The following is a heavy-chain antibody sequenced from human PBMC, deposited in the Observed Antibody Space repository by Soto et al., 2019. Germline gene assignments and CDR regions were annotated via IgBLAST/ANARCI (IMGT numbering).Heavy chain of an antibody. CDR1: GVSFNNNG. J-gene: IGHJ6*02. CDR2: VSPPFRTS. D-gene: IGHD3-10*01. Sequence: QVPLVQSGAEVKKPGSSVKVSCKTSGVSFNNNGIGWVRQAPGHGLEWMGGVSPPFRTSNYARAGQGRIAITAGASRRTVNMGRSSLTSEDPAQYYCARVLYYGSGSYSPYGMDVWGQGTRVTVSS. V-gene: IGHV1-69*01. CDR3: ARVLYYGSGSYSPYGMDV.